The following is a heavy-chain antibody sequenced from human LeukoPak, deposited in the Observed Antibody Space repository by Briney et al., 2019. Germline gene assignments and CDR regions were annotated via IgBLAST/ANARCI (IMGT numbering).Heavy chain of an antibody. D-gene: IGHD1-26*01. CDR3: ARVPGSYGGWFDP. CDR1: GGTFISYA. CDR2: IIPVFGTA. J-gene: IGHJ5*02. V-gene: IGHV1-69*13. Sequence: SVKVSCKASGGTFISYAISWVRQAPGQGLEWMGGIIPVFGTANYAQKFQGRVTITADESTSAAYMELSSLRSEDTAVYYCARVPGSYGGWFDPWGQGTLVTVSS.